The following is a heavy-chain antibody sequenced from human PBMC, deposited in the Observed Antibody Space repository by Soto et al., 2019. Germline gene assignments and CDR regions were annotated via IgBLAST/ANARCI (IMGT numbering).Heavy chain of an antibody. CDR1: GLSVSTNF. Sequence: QLVESGGGLIQPGESLKLSCAASGLSVSTNFMSWVRKAPGKGLEWLAVIYSGGKTFYADSVKGRFTISKDNSKNTLSLQMNSLRAEDTAVYYCTRDAPGERPYYFYYYGMDVWGQGTTVTVSS. CDR2: IYSGGKT. V-gene: IGHV3-53*01. CDR3: TRDAPGERPYYFYYYGMDV. J-gene: IGHJ6*02.